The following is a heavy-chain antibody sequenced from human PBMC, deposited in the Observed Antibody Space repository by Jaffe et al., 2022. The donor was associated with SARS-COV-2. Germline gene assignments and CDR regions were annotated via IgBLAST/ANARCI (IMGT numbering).Heavy chain of an antibody. CDR3: ARAELLWFGEPRRHYYYYMDV. Sequence: QVQLVQSGAEVKKPGSSVKVSCKASGGTFSSYAISWVRQAPGQGLEWMGGIIPIFGTANYAQKFQGRVTITADESTSTAYMELSSLRSEDTAVYYCARAELLWFGEPRRHYYYYMDVWGKGTTVTVSS. D-gene: IGHD3-10*01. V-gene: IGHV1-69*01. CDR1: GGTFSSYA. CDR2: IIPIFGTA. J-gene: IGHJ6*03.